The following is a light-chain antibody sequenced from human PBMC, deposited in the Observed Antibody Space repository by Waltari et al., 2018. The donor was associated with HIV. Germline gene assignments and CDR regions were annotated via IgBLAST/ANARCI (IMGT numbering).Light chain of an antibody. CDR2: GET. CDR1: RVRSYY. J-gene: IGLJ3*02. CDR3: NSRDSSGHWF. Sequence: SSELAQDPAVSVALGQTVRITCQGDRVRSYYASWDQQKPGQAPVLVVYGETNRPSGIPDRFSGSSSGNTASLTIAGAQAEDEADYYCNSRDSSGHWFFGGGTKVTVL. V-gene: IGLV3-19*01.